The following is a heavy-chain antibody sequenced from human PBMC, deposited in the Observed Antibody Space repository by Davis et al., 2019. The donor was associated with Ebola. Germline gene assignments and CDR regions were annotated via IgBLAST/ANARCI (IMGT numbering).Heavy chain of an antibody. CDR1: GFVFSSYA. CDR2: ISGSGDST. J-gene: IGHJ4*02. V-gene: IGHV3-23*01. CDR3: AKVRDDY. Sequence: GESLKISCAASGFVFSSYAMSWVRQAPGKGLEWVSAISGSGDSTYSADSVKGRFTISRDNSKNTLYLQMNSLRAEDTAVYYCAKVRDDYWGQGTLVTVSS.